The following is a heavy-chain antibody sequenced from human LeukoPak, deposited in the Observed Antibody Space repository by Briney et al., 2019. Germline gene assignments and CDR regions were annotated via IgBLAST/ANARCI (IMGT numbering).Heavy chain of an antibody. Sequence: ASVKVSCKASGGTFSSYAISWVRQAPGQGLEWMGGIIPIFGTANYAQKFQGRVTITADESTGTAYMELSSLRSEDTAVYYCARDSYTMVRGVIPYYGMDVWDKGTTVTVSS. CDR2: IIPIFGTA. D-gene: IGHD3-10*01. J-gene: IGHJ6*04. V-gene: IGHV1-69*13. CDR1: GGTFSSYA. CDR3: ARDSYTMVRGVIPYYGMDV.